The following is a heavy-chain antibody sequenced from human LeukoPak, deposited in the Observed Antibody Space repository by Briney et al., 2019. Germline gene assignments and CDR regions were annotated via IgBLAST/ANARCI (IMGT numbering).Heavy chain of an antibody. CDR3: AKEKFGQGIDY. Sequence: PGESLRLSCAASGFTFDDYAMHWVRQAPGKGLEWVSGISWNSGSIGYADSVKGRFTISRDNAKNSLYLQMNSLRAEDTALYYCAKEKFGQGIDYWGQGTLVTVSS. CDR1: GFTFDDYA. D-gene: IGHD3-10*01. CDR2: ISWNSGSI. J-gene: IGHJ4*02. V-gene: IGHV3-9*01.